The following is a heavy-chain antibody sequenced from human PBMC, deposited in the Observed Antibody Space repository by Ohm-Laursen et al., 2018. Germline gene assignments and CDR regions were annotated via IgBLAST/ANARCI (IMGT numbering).Heavy chain of an antibody. J-gene: IGHJ3*02. D-gene: IGHD5-24*01. Sequence: GSLRLSCSASGFTFSSYAMSWVRQPPGKGLEWVSAISGSGGSTYYADSVKGRFTISRDNSKNTLYLQMNSLRAEDTAVYYCAKDRGRKMATTDAFDIWGQGTMVTVSS. CDR2: ISGSGGST. CDR1: GFTFSSYA. CDR3: AKDRGRKMATTDAFDI. V-gene: IGHV3-23*01.